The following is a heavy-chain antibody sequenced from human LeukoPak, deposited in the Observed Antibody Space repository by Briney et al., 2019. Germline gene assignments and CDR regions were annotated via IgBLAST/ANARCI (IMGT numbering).Heavy chain of an antibody. Sequence: GGSLRLSCAASGFTFSSYAMHWVRQAPGKGLEWVAVISYDGSNKYYADSVKGRFTISRDNSKNTLYLQMNSLRAEDTAVYYCARGGYSSSWYSTWGQGTLVTVSP. J-gene: IGHJ5*02. D-gene: IGHD6-13*01. CDR3: ARGGYSSSWYST. CDR2: ISYDGSNK. CDR1: GFTFSSYA. V-gene: IGHV3-30*04.